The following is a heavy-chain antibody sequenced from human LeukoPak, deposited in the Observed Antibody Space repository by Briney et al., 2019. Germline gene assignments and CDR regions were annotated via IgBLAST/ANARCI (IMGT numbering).Heavy chain of an antibody. Sequence: GGSLRLSCAASGFTFSSSWMHWVRQAPGKGLVWVSRITRDGSGTTYADSVKGRFTTSRDNAKNTLYLQMGSLRDDDTAVYYCARDPGCESWSPFWGGMDVWGKGTTVIVSS. CDR2: ITRDGSGT. J-gene: IGHJ6*04. D-gene: IGHD3-16*01. CDR3: ARDPGCESWSPFWGGMDV. CDR1: GFTFSSSW. V-gene: IGHV3-74*01.